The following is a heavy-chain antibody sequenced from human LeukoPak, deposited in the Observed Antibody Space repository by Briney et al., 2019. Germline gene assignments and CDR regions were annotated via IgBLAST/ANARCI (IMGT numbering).Heavy chain of an antibody. CDR2: IYHSGST. V-gene: IGHV4-38-2*02. D-gene: IGHD5-18*01. CDR1: GYSISSGYY. J-gene: IGHJ4*02. Sequence: SETLSLTCTVSGYSISSGYYWGWIRQPPGKGLEWIGSIYHSGSTYYNPSLKSRVTISVDTSKNQFSLKLSSVTAADTAVYYCARVGGYSNGLYYFDYWGQGTLVTVSS. CDR3: ARVGGYSNGLYYFDY.